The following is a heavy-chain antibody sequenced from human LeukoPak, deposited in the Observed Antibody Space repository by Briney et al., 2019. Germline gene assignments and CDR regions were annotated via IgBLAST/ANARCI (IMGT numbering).Heavy chain of an antibody. Sequence: GGSLRLSCAAAGFTFSNYAMHWVRQAPGKGLEYVSAISSNGGSTYYANSVKGRFTISRDNSKNTLYLQMGSLRAEDMAVYYCARDRYGYNYRSFDAFGGYAFDIWGQGTMVTVSS. D-gene: IGHD5-24*01. CDR1: GFTFSNYA. J-gene: IGHJ3*02. CDR2: ISSNGGST. CDR3: ARDRYGYNYRSFDAFGGYAFDI. V-gene: IGHV3-64*01.